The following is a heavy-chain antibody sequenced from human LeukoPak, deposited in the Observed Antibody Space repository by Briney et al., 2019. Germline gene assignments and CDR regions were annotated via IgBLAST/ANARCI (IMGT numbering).Heavy chain of an antibody. V-gene: IGHV1-2*02. J-gene: IGHJ5*02. CDR2: INPKSGGT. CDR3: ARPAQVRFDWFDP. Sequence: ASVKVSCKASGYTFTGYYMHWVRQAPGQGLEWMGWINPKSGGTNYAQKFQDRVTMTRDTSISTAYMELRRLRSVDTAVYYCARPAQVRFDWFDPWGQGTLVTVSP. CDR1: GYTFTGYY. D-gene: IGHD3-10*01.